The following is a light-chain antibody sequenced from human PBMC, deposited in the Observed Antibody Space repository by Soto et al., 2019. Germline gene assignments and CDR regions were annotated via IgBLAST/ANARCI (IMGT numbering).Light chain of an antibody. J-gene: IGKJ4*01. CDR2: FGS. Sequence: DLVMTQSPLSLPVTPGEPASISCRSSQSLLHSNGYNYLDWYLQKPGQSPQLLIYFGSNRASGVPDRFSGSGSGTDFTLKISRVEADDVGVYYCMQTLETPLTFGGGTKVEIK. V-gene: IGKV2-28*01. CDR1: QSLLHSNGYNY. CDR3: MQTLETPLT.